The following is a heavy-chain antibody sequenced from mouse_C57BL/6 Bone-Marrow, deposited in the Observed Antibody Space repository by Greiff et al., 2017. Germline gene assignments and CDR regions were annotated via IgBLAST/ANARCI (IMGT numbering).Heavy chain of an antibody. V-gene: IGHV1-74*01. D-gene: IGHD4-1*01. CDR3: AIARTGNWFAY. J-gene: IGHJ3*01. Sequence: VQLQQPGAELVKPGASVKLSCKASGYTFTSYWMHWVKQRPGQGLEWIGRIHPSDSDTNYNQKFKGKATLTVDKSSSTAYMQLSSLTSEDSAVYYCAIARTGNWFAYWGQGTLVTVSA. CDR1: GYTFTSYW. CDR2: IHPSDSDT.